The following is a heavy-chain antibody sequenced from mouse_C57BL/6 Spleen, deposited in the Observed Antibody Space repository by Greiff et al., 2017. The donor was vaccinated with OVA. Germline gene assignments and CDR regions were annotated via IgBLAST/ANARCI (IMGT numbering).Heavy chain of an antibody. CDR3: ARHDDHGRNYLDY. V-gene: IGHV5-9*01. D-gene: IGHD1-1*01. CDR2: ISGGGGNP. Sequence: EVMLVESGGGLVKPGGSLKLSCAASGFTFSSYTMSWVRQTPEKRLEWVATISGGGGNPSYPDSVKGRFTISRDNAKNTLYLQMSSLRSEDTALYYCARHDDHGRNYLDYWGQGTTLTVSS. CDR1: GFTFSSYT. J-gene: IGHJ2*01.